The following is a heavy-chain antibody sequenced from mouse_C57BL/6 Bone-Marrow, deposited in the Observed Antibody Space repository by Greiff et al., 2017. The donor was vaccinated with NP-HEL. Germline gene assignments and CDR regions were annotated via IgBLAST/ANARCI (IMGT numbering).Heavy chain of an antibody. V-gene: IGHV1-76*01. CDR3: ASYNGSSPHFDY. CDR1: GYTFTDYY. Sequence: VQVVESGAELVRPGASVKLSCKASGYTFTDYYINWVKQRPGQGLEWIARIYPGSGNTYYTEKFKGKATLTAEKSSSTAYMQLSSLTSEDSAVYFCASYNGSSPHFDYWGKGTTLTVAS. D-gene: IGHD1-1*01. J-gene: IGHJ2*01. CDR2: IYPGSGNT.